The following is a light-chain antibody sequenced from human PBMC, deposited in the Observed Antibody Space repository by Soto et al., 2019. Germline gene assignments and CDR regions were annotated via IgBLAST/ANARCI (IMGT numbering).Light chain of an antibody. J-gene: IGKJ3*01. CDR2: GAS. Sequence: EIVMTQSPASLSVSPGERATLSCSASQSVSINLAWYQQKPGQAPRLLIYGASTMASNIPDRVSGSGSGTEFTLIFSRLQSEVFAVYYCQQYCNWAPIFTFGHGTKVDIK. V-gene: IGKV3-15*01. CDR1: QSVSIN. CDR3: QQYCNWAPIFT.